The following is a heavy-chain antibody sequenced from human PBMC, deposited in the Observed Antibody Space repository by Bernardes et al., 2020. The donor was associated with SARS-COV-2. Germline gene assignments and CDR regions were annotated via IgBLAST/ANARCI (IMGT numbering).Heavy chain of an antibody. CDR2: IYYSGGT. CDR1: GDSVSSGAYF. D-gene: IGHD1-1*01. J-gene: IGHJ5*02. V-gene: IGHV4-31*11. Sequence: SETLSLTCGVSGDSVSSGAYFWTWIRQHPGKGLEWTGYIYYSGGTYYNPSLKSRITITLDTSKNQFSLKLNSLTAADTAIYYCALAGPTRMSTLTFDHWGQGTLVTVSS. CDR3: ALAGPTRMSTLTFDH.